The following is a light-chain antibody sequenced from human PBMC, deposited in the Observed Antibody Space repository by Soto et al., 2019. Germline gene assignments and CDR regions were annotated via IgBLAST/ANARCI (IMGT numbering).Light chain of an antibody. CDR1: QDISFY. J-gene: IGKJ2*01. Sequence: DIQMTQSPSSLSASVGARVAITCQASQDISFYLNWYQEKPGKAPKLLIYEASYLETGVPSRFGGIDSGTDFTLTICSLPPEHFATYYGHQYDRMPPTFGQGTKLEIK. V-gene: IGKV1-33*01. CDR3: HQYDRMPPT. CDR2: EAS.